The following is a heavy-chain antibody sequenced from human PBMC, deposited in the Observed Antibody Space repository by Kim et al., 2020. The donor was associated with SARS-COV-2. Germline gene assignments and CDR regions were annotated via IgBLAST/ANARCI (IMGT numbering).Heavy chain of an antibody. CDR2: K. J-gene: IGHJ4*02. V-gene: IGHV2-5*01. Sequence: KTYSPSLKSRLTITKDTSKNQVVLTMTNMDPVDTATYYCAHTVPPRVVDYWGQGTLVTVSS. CDR3: AHTVPPRVVDY.